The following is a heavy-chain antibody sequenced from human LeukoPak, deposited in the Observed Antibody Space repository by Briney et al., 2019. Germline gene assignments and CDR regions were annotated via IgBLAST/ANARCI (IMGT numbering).Heavy chain of an antibody. CDR1: GGSISSYY. J-gene: IGHJ4*02. Sequence: SETLSLTCTVSGGSISSYYWSWIRQPPGKGLEWIGYIYYSGSTNYNPSLKSRVTISVDTSKNQFSLKLSSVTAADTAVYYCASYGDYVGFDYWGQGTLVTVSS. V-gene: IGHV4-59*01. CDR2: IYYSGST. D-gene: IGHD4-17*01. CDR3: ASYGDYVGFDY.